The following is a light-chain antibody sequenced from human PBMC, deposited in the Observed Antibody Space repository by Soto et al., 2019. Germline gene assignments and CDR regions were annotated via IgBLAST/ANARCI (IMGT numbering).Light chain of an antibody. J-gene: IGKJ1*01. Sequence: DIQMTQSPSSLSASVGDRVTITCRASQGISNYLAWYQQKPGKVPKLLIYAASTLQSGVPSRISGSGSGTDFTLTISSLQPEDVATYYCQKYNSAPWTFGQGTKV. V-gene: IGKV1-27*01. CDR2: AAS. CDR3: QKYNSAPWT. CDR1: QGISNY.